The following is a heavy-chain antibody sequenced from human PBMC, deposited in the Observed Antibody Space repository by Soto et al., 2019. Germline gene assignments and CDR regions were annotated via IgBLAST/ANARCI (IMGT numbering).Heavy chain of an antibody. CDR2: IWYDGVNK. J-gene: IGHJ4*02. Sequence: QVQLVESGGGVVQPGRSLRLSCAASGFSFSSYAMHWVRQAPGKGLAWVAVIWYDGVNKYYADSVKGRFTISRDNSNSPLYVQMNSRKAEDTDVYYCVRDPYLPAAGRLTSLHYWGPGTLVTVSS. CDR1: GFSFSSYA. CDR3: VRDPYLPAAGRLTSLHY. V-gene: IGHV3-33*01. D-gene: IGHD2-2*01.